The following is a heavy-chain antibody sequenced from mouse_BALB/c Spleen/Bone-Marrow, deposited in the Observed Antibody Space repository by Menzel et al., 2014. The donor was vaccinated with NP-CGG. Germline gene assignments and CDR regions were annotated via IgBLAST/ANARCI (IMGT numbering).Heavy chain of an antibody. J-gene: IGHJ2*01. CDR1: GYSITSDYA. V-gene: IGHV3-2*02. CDR2: INYSGST. CDR3: AIDCYSSSYFDY. Sequence: VQLKESGPGLVKPSQSLFLTCTVTGYSITSDYAWNWIRQFPGNKLEWMGYINYSGSTGYDPSLKSRISITRDTSENKFFLKVNAVTTEDTATYCCAIDCYSSSYFDYWGQGTTLTISS. D-gene: IGHD1-1*01.